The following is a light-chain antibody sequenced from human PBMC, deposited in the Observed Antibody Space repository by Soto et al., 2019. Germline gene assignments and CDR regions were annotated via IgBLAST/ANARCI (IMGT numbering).Light chain of an antibody. Sequence: VLTQSPATLSLSPGERATLSCRASQTVSSFLAWYQQKPGQAPRLLIHDSSDRATGIPARFSGSGSGTDFTLTISSLEPEDVAVYYCQQRSKWPVTFGGGTKVEIK. CDR2: DSS. CDR3: QQRSKWPVT. V-gene: IGKV3-11*01. CDR1: QTVSSF. J-gene: IGKJ4*01.